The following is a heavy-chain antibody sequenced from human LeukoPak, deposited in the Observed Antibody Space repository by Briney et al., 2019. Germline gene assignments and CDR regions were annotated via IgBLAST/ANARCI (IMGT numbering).Heavy chain of an antibody. CDR1: GFTFSASG. V-gene: IGHV3-23*01. CDR3: AELGITMIGGV. D-gene: IGHD3-10*02. Sequence: PGGSLRLSCAASGFTFSASGMSWVRQAPGKGLQWVSGIINSGDTTHYADSVKGRFTVSRDNSKNTLYLQMNSLRAEDTAVYYCAELGITMIGGVWGKGTTVTISS. CDR2: IINSGDTT. J-gene: IGHJ6*04.